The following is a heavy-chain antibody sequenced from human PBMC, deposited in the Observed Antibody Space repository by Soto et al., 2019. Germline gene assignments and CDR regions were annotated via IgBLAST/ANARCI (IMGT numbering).Heavy chain of an antibody. CDR1: GDTFTSNY. D-gene: IGHD2-2*01. J-gene: IGHJ5*02. CDR3: ARGGLVVVPAATSWLDP. V-gene: IGHV1-46*03. CDR2: INPSGGST. Sequence: ASVKVSCKASGDTFTSNYMHWVRQAPGQGLEWMGIINPSGGSTSYAQKFQGRVTMTRDTSTSTVYMELSSLRSEDTAVYYCARGGLVVVPAATSWLDPWGQGTLVTVSS.